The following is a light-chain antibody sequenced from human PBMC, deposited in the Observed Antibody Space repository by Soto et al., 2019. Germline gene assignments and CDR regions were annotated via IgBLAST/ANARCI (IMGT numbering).Light chain of an antibody. V-gene: IGKV3-20*01. Sequence: EIVLTQSPGTLSLSPGERATLSCRASQSVTSSYLAWYHQKPGQAPRLLIYDASNRATGIPDRFSGSGSGTDFTLTISRLELVDFAVSSSEHYGRAPRTSGPGTKV. CDR1: QSVTSSY. J-gene: IGKJ1*01. CDR3: EHYGRAPRT. CDR2: DAS.